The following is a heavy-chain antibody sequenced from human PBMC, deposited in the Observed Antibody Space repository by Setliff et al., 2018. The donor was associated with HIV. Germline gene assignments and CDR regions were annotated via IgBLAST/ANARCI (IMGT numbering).Heavy chain of an antibody. CDR3: ARGGDYDSSGYYVT. CDR2: IIPILGVP. J-gene: IGHJ4*02. CDR1: GGPFTSSS. Sequence: VKVSCKASGGPFTSSSIGWVRQAPGQGLEWMGRIIPILGVPRHAQKFQGRVTITADKSTSTSYMHLSSLRAEDTAVYFCARGGDYDSSGYYVTWGQGSLVTVSS. V-gene: IGHV1-69*02. D-gene: IGHD3-22*01.